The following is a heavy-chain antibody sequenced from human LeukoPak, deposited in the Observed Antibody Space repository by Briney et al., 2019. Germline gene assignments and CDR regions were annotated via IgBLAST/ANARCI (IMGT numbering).Heavy chain of an antibody. CDR2: ISYDGSNK. CDR1: GFTFSNFA. Sequence: GGSLRLSCAASGFTFSNFAMHWVRQAPGKGLEWVAVISYDGSNKYYADSVKGRFTISRDNSKNTLYLQMNSLRAEDTAVYYCARDQVTTSADDAFDIWGQGTMVTVSS. CDR3: ARDQVTTSADDAFDI. D-gene: IGHD4-17*01. V-gene: IGHV3-30-3*01. J-gene: IGHJ3*02.